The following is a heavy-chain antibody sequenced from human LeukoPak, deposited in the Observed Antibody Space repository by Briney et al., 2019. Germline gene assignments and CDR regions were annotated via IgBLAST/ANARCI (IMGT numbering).Heavy chain of an antibody. CDR3: ARGGSYYDFDY. CDR1: GGSINSYY. Sequence: PSETLSLTCTVSGGSINSYYWSWIRQPPGKGLEWIGYIYTSGSTNYNPSLKSRVTISVDTSKNQFSLKLSSVTAADTAVYYCARGGSYYDFDYWGQGTLVTVSS. J-gene: IGHJ4*02. CDR2: IYTSGST. V-gene: IGHV4-4*09. D-gene: IGHD1-26*01.